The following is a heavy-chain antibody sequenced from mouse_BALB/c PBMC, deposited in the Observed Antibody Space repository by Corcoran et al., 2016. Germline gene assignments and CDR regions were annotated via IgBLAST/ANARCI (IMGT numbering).Heavy chain of an antibody. Sequence: QIQLEQSGPELKKPGETVKISCKASGYTFTNNGKNWVKQATGKGLKWLGWINTYTGEPTYADDVKERFAFSLETSASTAYLQINNLKNEDTATYFCAREPYAMDYWGQGTSVTVSS. CDR3: AREPYAMDY. CDR2: INTYTGEP. J-gene: IGHJ4*01. CDR1: GYTFTNNG. V-gene: IGHV9-3-1*01.